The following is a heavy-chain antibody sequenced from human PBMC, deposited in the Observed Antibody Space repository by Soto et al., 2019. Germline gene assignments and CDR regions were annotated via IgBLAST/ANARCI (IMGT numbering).Heavy chain of an antibody. CDR2: ISYDGSNK. D-gene: IGHD1-26*01. Sequence: GSLRLSCAASGLTFSRYDMHWVRQAPGKGLEWVTAISYDGSNKYYGDSVKGRFTISRGNSKNTLYLQINSLRAEDTAVYYCAKGSYSGIYSDFDYWGQGTLVTVSS. CDR3: AKGSYSGIYSDFDY. CDR1: GLTFSRYD. V-gene: IGHV3-30*18. J-gene: IGHJ4*02.